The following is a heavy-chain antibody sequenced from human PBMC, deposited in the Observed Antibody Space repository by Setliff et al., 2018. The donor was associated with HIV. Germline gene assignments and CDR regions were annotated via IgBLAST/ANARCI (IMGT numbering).Heavy chain of an antibody. CDR3: TTGTRLVD. CDR1: GFTFSDAY. V-gene: IGHV3-15*01. Sequence: GGSLRLSCAASGFTFSDAYMSWVRQAPGKGLQWVGRIKSKTDGGTTDYAAPVKGRFTISRDDSKNTLYLQMNSLKIEDTAVYYCTTGTRLVDWGQGALVTVSS. J-gene: IGHJ4*02. CDR2: IKSKTDGGTT. D-gene: IGHD2-21*01.